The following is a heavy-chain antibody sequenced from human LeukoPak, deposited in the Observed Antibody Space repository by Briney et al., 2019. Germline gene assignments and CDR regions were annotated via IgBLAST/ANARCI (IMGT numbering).Heavy chain of an antibody. Sequence: ASVKVSCKASGYTFTSYGMSWVGQAPGQGLEWMGGIIPIFGTANYAQKFQGRVTITADKSTSTAYMELSSLRSEDTAVYFCARGYYDSSDYEYFQHWGQGTLVTVSS. J-gene: IGHJ1*01. D-gene: IGHD3-22*01. CDR3: ARGYYDSSDYEYFQH. CDR2: IIPIFGTA. V-gene: IGHV1-69*06. CDR1: GYTFTSYG.